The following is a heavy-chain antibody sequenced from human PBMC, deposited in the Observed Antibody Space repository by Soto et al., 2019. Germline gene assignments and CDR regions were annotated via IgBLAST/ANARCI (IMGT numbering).Heavy chain of an antibody. Sequence: SRRATVDGVSVNFYEGRWLRTPTRKGLEWIGEINHTGGTHYNPSLKSRVTTSVDTSKNQFSLRLSSVTAADTAIYYCATRITVFGLLIPPFDPWGQGTQVNVCS. CDR2: INHTGGT. J-gene: IGHJ5*02. CDR1: GVSVNFYE. D-gene: IGHD3-3*01. CDR3: ATRITVFGLLIPPFDP. V-gene: IGHV4-34*01.